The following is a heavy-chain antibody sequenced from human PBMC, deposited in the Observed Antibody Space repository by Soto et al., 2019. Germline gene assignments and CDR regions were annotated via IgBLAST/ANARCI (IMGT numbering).Heavy chain of an antibody. V-gene: IGHV4-34*01. Sequence: SETLSLTCAVYCGSFSGYYWSWIRQPPGKGLEWIGEINHSGSTNYNPSLKSRVTISVDTSKNQFSLKLSSVTAADTAVYYCARNTYVLRFLEWLQKPYYYYGMDVWGQGTTVTVSS. D-gene: IGHD3-3*01. J-gene: IGHJ6*02. CDR2: INHSGST. CDR3: ARNTYVLRFLEWLQKPYYYYGMDV. CDR1: CGSFSGYY.